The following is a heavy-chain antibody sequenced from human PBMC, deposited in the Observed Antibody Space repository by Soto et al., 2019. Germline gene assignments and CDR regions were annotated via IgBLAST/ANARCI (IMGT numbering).Heavy chain of an antibody. CDR3: EKGVCFCNGWYFDY. V-gene: IGHV3-30*18. CDR1: GFTFSSYG. D-gene: IGHD6-19*01. J-gene: IGHJ4*02. Sequence: GWSLSLSCAVSGFTFSSYGIDWVRQAPGKGLEWVAVIAYDGSNKYYADSVKGRFTIPRDNSKNRLYLPMNSLRAQDTAVYHCEKGVCFCNGWYFDYWGQGTLVTVSS. CDR2: IAYDGSNK.